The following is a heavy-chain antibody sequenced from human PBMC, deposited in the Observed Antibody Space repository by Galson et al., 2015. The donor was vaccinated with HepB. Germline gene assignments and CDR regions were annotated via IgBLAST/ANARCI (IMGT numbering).Heavy chain of an antibody. V-gene: IGHV3-48*02. CDR2: ISSSSSTL. J-gene: IGHJ4*02. Sequence: SLRLSCAASGFTFSSYSMNWVRQAPGKGLEWVSYISSSSSTLYYADSVKGRFTISRDNAKNSLYLQMNSLRDEDTAVYYCARDWRRWLQSPRGVDYWGQGTLVTVSS. CDR1: GFTFSSYS. D-gene: IGHD5-24*01. CDR3: ARDWRRWLQSPRGVDY.